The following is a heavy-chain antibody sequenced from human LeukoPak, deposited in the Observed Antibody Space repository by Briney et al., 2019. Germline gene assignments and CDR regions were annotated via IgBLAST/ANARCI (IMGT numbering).Heavy chain of an antibody. D-gene: IGHD6-6*01. V-gene: IGHV3-7*05. CDR3: ASEGFVN. Sequence: GGSLILSCAASGFTFSNYWMSWVRQAPGKGLEWVANIKQDGSGQYYGDSVKGRFTISRDNARNSLSLQMNSLRAEDTAVYYCASEGFVNWGQGTLVTVSP. J-gene: IGHJ4*02. CDR2: IKQDGSGQ. CDR1: GFTFSNYW.